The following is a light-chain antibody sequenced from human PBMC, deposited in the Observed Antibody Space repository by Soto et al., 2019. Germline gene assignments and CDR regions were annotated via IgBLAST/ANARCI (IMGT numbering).Light chain of an antibody. CDR3: ISYSISRSLV. J-gene: IGLJ3*02. Sequence: QSALTQPASVSGSPGQSIAISCSGTNSDIGDYDYVSWYRQHPGKSPKLLIYEVTNRPSGVSNRFSGSKSGNTASLTISGLQAEDEADYYCISYSISRSLVFGGGTKVTVL. CDR2: EVT. V-gene: IGLV2-14*01. CDR1: NSDIGDYDY.